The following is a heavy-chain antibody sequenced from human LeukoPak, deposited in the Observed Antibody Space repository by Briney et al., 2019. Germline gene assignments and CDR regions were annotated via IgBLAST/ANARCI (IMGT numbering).Heavy chain of an antibody. Sequence: SETLSLTCTVSGGSISSSSYYWGWIRQPPGKGLEWIGSIYYSGSTYYNPSLKSRVTISVDTSKNQFSLKLSSVTAADTAVYYCAGGSSSSDWFDPWGQGTLVTVSS. V-gene: IGHV4-39*01. D-gene: IGHD6-6*01. CDR3: AGGSSSSDWFDP. CDR2: IYYSGST. CDR1: GGSISSSSYY. J-gene: IGHJ5*02.